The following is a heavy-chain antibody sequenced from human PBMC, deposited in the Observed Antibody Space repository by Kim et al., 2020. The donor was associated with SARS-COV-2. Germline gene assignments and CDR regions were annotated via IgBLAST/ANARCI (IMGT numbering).Heavy chain of an antibody. J-gene: IGHJ6*02. Sequence: SETLSLTCTVADDSISNSNYYWGWIRQPPGKGLEWIGNIYYTGSTYYNPSLKSRVIMSVDTSKTQFSLKLTSVTAADTAVYYCASSPANHIAGARDGYKVYYYAMDVWGQGTPVTVSS. V-gene: IGHV4-39*07. CDR2: IYYTGST. CDR3: ASSPANHIAGARDGYKVYYYAMDV. D-gene: IGHD2-21*01. CDR1: DDSISNSNYY.